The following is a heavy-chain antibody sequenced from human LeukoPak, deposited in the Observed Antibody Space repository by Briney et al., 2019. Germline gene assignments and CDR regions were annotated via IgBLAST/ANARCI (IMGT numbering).Heavy chain of an antibody. CDR2: INPNSGGT. CDR3: ASTVSHPYGMDV. J-gene: IGHJ6*02. V-gene: IGHV1-2*02. CDR1: GYTFIGSH. Sequence: ASVKVSCKASGYTFIGSHMHWLRQAPGQGLEWMGWINPNSGGTNYAQNFQGRATMTRDTSISTAYMELSRLRSDDTAVCYCASTVSHPYGMDVWGQGTTVTVS. D-gene: IGHD4-4*01.